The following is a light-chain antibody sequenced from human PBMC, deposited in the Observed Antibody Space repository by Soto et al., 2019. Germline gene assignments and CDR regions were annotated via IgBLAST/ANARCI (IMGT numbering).Light chain of an antibody. Sequence: QAVVTQAPSLTVSPGGTVTLTCGSSTGAVTSSHYPYWFQQKPGQAPRALIYDTSNKHSWTPARFSGSLLGGKPALILSGAQPEDEADYYCSLSYSDVRVFGGGTKLTVL. V-gene: IGLV7-46*01. CDR2: DTS. CDR3: SLSYSDVRV. CDR1: TGAVTSSHY. J-gene: IGLJ3*02.